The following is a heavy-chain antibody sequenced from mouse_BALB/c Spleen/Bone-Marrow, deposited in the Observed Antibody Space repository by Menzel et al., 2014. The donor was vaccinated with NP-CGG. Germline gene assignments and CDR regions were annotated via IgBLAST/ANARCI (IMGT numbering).Heavy chain of an antibody. CDR1: GFTFSSFC. D-gene: IGHD1-1*01. CDR2: IRSGSSTI. J-gene: IGHJ2*01. CDR3: ARSGSSTGSFDY. Sequence: EVQVVESGGGLVQPGGSRKLSCAASGFTFSSFCMHWVRQAPEKGLEWVADIRSGSSTIYYADTLKGRFTFSRDNPENTLFLQMTSLRSEDTAMYYCARSGSSTGSFDYWGQGTTLTVSS. V-gene: IGHV5-17*02.